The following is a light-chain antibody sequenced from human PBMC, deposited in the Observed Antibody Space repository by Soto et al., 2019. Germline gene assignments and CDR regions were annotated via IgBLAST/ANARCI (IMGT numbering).Light chain of an antibody. J-gene: IGKJ4*01. CDR2: GAS. Sequence: EIVFTQSPGTLSLSPGERAALSCRASQSVSSSYLAWYQQKPGQAPRLCIYGASSRATGIPDRISGSGSGTDYTTTISRLEPEAFAVYYCQQYGSSPGLTFGGGTKVDI. CDR1: QSVSSSY. CDR3: QQYGSSPGLT. V-gene: IGKV3-20*01.